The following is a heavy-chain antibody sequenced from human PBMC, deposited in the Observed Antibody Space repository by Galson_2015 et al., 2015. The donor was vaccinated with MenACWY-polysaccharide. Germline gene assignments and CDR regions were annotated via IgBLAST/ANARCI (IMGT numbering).Heavy chain of an antibody. CDR3: AKLPEYSSGWYGTDY. D-gene: IGHD6-19*01. V-gene: IGHV3-43*02. CDR1: GFTFDDYA. Sequence: SLRLSCAASGFTFDDYAMHWVRQAPGKGLEWVSLISGDGGSTYYADSVKGRFTISRDNSKNSLYLQMNSLRTEDTALYHCAKLPEYSSGWYGTDYWGQGTLVTVSS. CDR2: ISGDGGST. J-gene: IGHJ4*02.